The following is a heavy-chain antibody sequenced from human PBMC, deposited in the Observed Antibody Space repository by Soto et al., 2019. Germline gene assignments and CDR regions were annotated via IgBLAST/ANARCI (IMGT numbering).Heavy chain of an antibody. CDR2: ISSGSVHI. CDR1: GFTFNSYS. Sequence: XGSLRLSCAASGFTFNSYSVNWVRQAPGKGLEWVASISSGSVHIDFADSVKGRFTISRDDVTNSVSLQMDSLRVEDTGIYYCARYDAFKAFDLWGQGTMVTVSS. CDR3: ARYDAFKAFDL. V-gene: IGHV3-21*01. J-gene: IGHJ3*01. D-gene: IGHD1-1*01.